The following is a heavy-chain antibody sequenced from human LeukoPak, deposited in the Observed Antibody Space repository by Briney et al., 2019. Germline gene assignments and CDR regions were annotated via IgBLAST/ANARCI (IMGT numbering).Heavy chain of an antibody. J-gene: IGHJ4*02. CDR1: GFTFNIYY. CDR2: IGLHGYPL. D-gene: IGHD3-22*01. CDR3: ARKDFSSGSFTY. Sequence: GGSLRLSCAVSGFTFNIYYMSWIRQAPGKGLEWISYIGLHGYPLDYADSVKGRFTISRDNAQNSLYLDMSSLRAEDTAVYYCARKDFSSGSFTYWGQATLVTVSS. V-gene: IGHV3-11*04.